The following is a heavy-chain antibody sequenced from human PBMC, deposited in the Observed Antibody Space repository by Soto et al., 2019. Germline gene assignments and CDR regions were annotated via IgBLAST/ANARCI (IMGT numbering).Heavy chain of an antibody. D-gene: IGHD1-26*01. CDR3: ARDRVGTTYYYYGMDV. CDR1: GFTFSDNY. Sequence: QVPLVESGGGLVEPGGSLRLSCAASGFTFSDNYMSWIRQAPGKGLEWVSYISNSGTTIYYADSVKGRFTISRDNAKNSMLLQMTSMRAENTAEYYCARDRVGTTYYYYGMDVWGQGTTVTVSS. CDR2: ISNSGTTI. J-gene: IGHJ6*02. V-gene: IGHV3-11*01.